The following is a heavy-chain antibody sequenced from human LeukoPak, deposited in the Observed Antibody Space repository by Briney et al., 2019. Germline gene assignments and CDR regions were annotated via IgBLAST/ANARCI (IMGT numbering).Heavy chain of an antibody. V-gene: IGHV1-69*13. CDR3: ARAAYYYGSGSLYYFDY. J-gene: IGHJ4*02. D-gene: IGHD3-10*01. CDR1: GYTFTSYG. CDR2: IIPIFGTA. Sequence: SVKVSCKASGYTFTSYGISWVRQAPGQGLEWMGGIIPIFGTANYAQKFQGRVTITADESTSTAYMELSSLRSEDTAVYYCARAAYYYGSGSLYYFDYWGQGTLVTVSS.